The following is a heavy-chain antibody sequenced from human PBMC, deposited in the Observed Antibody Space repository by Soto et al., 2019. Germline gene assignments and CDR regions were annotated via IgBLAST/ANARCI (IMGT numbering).Heavy chain of an antibody. V-gene: IGHV3-48*03. CDR3: ARDSSGDTRGYSYGWYYYYGMDV. J-gene: IGHJ6*02. D-gene: IGHD5-18*01. Sequence: GGSLRLSCAATGFTFSSYEMNWVRQAPGKGLEWVSYISSSGSTIYYADSVKGRFTISRDNAKNSLYLQMNSLRAEDTAVYYCARDSSGDTRGYSYGWYYYYGMDVWGQGTTVTVSS. CDR2: ISSSGSTI. CDR1: GFTFSSYE.